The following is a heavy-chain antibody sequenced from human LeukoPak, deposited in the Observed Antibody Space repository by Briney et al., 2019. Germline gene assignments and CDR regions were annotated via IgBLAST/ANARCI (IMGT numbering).Heavy chain of an antibody. CDR3: ARDRGYSYGWVVDAFDI. CDR2: IYYSGST. CDR1: GGSISSGGYY. J-gene: IGHJ3*02. D-gene: IGHD5-18*01. V-gene: IGHV4-31*03. Sequence: SQTLSLTCTVSGGSISSGGYYWSWTRQHPGKGLEWIGYIYYSGSTYYNPSLKSRVTISVDTSKNQFSLKLSSVTAADTAVYYCARDRGYSYGWVVDAFDIWGQGTMVTVSS.